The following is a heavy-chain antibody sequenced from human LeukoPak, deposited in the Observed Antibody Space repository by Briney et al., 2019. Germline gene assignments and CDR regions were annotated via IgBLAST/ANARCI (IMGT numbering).Heavy chain of an antibody. CDR1: GGSISIYY. Sequence: SETLSLTCTVSGGSISIYYWNWIRQPPGKGLEWIGYIYNSGSTNYNPSLKSRVTISVDTSKNQFSLKLTSVTAADTAVYYCARDRELGYWGQGTLVTVSS. CDR3: ARDRELGY. CDR2: IYNSGST. J-gene: IGHJ4*02. V-gene: IGHV4-59*01. D-gene: IGHD3-10*01.